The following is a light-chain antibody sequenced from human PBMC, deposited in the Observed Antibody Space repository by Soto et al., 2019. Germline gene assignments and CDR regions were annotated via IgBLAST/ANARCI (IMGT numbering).Light chain of an antibody. J-gene: IGKJ4*01. Sequence: DIQMTQSPSTLSASVGDRVTITCRASQSISSWLAWYQQKPGKAPKPLIYDASSLESGVPSRFSGSGSGTEFTLTISSLQPSDFATYYCQQYNTYPLTFGGGTKVDI. CDR3: QQYNTYPLT. CDR1: QSISSW. V-gene: IGKV1-5*01. CDR2: DAS.